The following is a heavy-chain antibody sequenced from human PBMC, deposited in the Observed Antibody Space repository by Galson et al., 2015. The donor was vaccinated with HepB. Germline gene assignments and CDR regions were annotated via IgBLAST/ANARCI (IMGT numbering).Heavy chain of an antibody. CDR2: IWYDGSNE. J-gene: IGHJ4*02. CDR1: GFTFSSYG. D-gene: IGHD2-15*01. CDR3: ARDSGGDYFDY. Sequence: LRLSCAASGFTFSSYGMHWVRQAPGKGLEWVAVIWYDGSNEYYADSVKGRFTISRDNSKNTLYLQMNSLRAEDTAVYYCARDSGGDYFDYWGQGTLVTVSS. V-gene: IGHV3-33*01.